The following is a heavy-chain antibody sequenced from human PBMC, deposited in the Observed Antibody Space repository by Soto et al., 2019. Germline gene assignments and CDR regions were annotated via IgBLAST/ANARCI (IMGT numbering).Heavy chain of an antibody. V-gene: IGHV2-5*04. CDR1: GFSLSTSGVG. Sequence: QITLKESGPTLVKPTQTLTLTCTFSGFSLSTSGVGVGWIRQPPGKGLEWLALIYWDDAERYRASLKSRLTITKDTSKNQVVLTMTYMDPVDTGTYYCVRKKNYCSGGTCSNDSFDFWGLGTMVTVSS. CDR2: IYWDDAE. CDR3: VRKKNYCSGGTCSNDSFDF. J-gene: IGHJ3*01. D-gene: IGHD2-15*01.